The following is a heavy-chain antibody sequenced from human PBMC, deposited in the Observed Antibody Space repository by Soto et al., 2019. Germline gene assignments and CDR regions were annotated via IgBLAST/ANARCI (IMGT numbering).Heavy chain of an antibody. V-gene: IGHV2-26*01. CDR1: GFSLSKAIMG. J-gene: IGHJ4*02. CDR2: SFSNAEK. CDR3: AMCCTQSNGGADFDY. Sequence: QVTLKESGPVLVKPTETLTRTCTVSGFSLSKAIMGVSWIRQPPGKAPEWLAHSFSNAEKSYTTSLKSRLTLSNDASKSQVGLTMTFMDPMDTDTYYWAMCCTQSNGGADFDYWDRGTMVTVAA. D-gene: IGHD2-8*01.